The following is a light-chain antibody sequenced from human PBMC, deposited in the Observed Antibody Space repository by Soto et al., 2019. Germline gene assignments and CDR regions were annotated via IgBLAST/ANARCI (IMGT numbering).Light chain of an antibody. CDR3: AVWDDSLSGVV. V-gene: IGLV1-47*01. J-gene: IGLJ3*02. CDR1: SSNIGSNS. Sequence: QSVLTQPPSASGTPGQTGTISYSGSSSNIGSNSVFWYQHLPGTAPKLLIYGNNQRPSGVPDRFSGSRSGTSASLAISGLRPEDEADYYCAVWDDSLSGVVFGGGTQLTVL. CDR2: GNN.